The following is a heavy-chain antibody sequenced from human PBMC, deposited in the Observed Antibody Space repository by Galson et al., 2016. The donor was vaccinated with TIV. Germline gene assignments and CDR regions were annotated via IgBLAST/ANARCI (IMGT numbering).Heavy chain of an antibody. CDR2: IIPILGLT. D-gene: IGHD4-11*01. Sequence: SVKVSCKASGGTFSSYGISWVRQAPGQGPECMGRIIPILGLTNYAQKFQGIVTITADTSTNIAYMELSSLRSEDTAVYFCAFTMTTITSVDYWGQGTLVTVSS. CDR1: GGTFSSYG. J-gene: IGHJ4*02. V-gene: IGHV1-69*04. CDR3: AFTMTTITSVDY.